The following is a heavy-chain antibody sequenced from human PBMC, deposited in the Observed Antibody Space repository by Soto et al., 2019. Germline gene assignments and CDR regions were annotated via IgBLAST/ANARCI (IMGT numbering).Heavy chain of an antibody. J-gene: IGHJ4*02. D-gene: IGHD2-21*02. Sequence: EVQLVESGGGLVRPGGSLRLSCAASGFTFTNSWIHWVRQAPGKGLEWVGRIKSRTDGGTTDLAAPVKGRFTLSRDDSQDTVYPEMNSLKCEDSACYYCIDCYDSVTHFHVDYWGQVTLVTVAS. CDR1: GFTFTNSW. CDR2: IKSRTDGGTT. V-gene: IGHV3-15*01. CDR3: IDCYDSVTHFHVDY.